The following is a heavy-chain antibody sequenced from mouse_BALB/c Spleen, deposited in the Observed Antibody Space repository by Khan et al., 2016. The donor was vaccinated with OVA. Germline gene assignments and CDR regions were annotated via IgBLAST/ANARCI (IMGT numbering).Heavy chain of an antibody. D-gene: IGHD2-3*01. J-gene: IGHJ2*01. CDR2: ISYSGST. V-gene: IGHV3-2*02. CDR1: GYSITSGYG. CDR3: ARTSMIKY. Sequence: EVELVESGPGLVKPSQSLSLTCTVTGYSITSGYGWNWLRQFPGNKLEWMGYISYSGSTNYNPSLKSRISITRDTSKNQFFLQLNSVTTEDTARYSCARTSMIKYWGQGTTLTVSS.